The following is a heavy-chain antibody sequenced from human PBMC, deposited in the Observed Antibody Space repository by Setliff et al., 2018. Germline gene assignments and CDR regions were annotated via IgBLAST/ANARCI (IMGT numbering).Heavy chain of an antibody. J-gene: IGHJ3*01. Sequence: SVKVSCKASGYTFTSYGFSWVRQAPGQGLEWMGWISAYNGNTNYGQKYQGRVTMTTDTSTNTVYMELRSLRSDDTAVYFCVREYSGGGLMWGQGTMVTV. CDR3: VREYSGGGLM. D-gene: IGHD6-19*01. CDR2: ISAYNGNT. CDR1: GYTFTSYG. V-gene: IGHV1-18*01.